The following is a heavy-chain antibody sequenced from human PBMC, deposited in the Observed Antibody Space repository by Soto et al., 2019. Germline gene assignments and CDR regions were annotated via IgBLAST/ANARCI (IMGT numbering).Heavy chain of an antibody. D-gene: IGHD3-10*01. CDR1: GGSISSGDYY. V-gene: IGHV4-30-4*01. CDR2: IYYSGST. CDR3: ARETVRGATPYAFDI. Sequence: QVQLQESGPGLVKPSQTLSLTCTVSGGSISSGDYYWSWIRQPPGKGLEWIGYIYYSGSTYYNPSLKSRVTISVDTSKNQFSLELSSVTAADTAVYYCARETVRGATPYAFDIWGQGTMVTVSS. J-gene: IGHJ3*02.